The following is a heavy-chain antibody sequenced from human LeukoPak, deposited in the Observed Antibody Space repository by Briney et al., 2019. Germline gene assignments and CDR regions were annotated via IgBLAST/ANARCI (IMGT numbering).Heavy chain of an antibody. CDR3: ARHGLSSGWYKVPQKRGYFQH. Sequence: SETLSLTCAVYGGSFSGYYWSWIRQPPGKGLEWIGEINHSGSTNYNPSLKSRVTISVDTSKNQFSLKLSSVTAADTAVYYCARHGLSSGWYKVPQKRGYFQHWGQGTLVTVSS. V-gene: IGHV4-34*01. CDR1: GGSFSGYY. J-gene: IGHJ1*01. CDR2: INHSGST. D-gene: IGHD6-19*01.